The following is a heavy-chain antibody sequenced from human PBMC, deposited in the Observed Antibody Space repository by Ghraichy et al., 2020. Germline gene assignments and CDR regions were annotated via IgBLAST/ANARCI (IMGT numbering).Heavy chain of an antibody. D-gene: IGHD3-10*01. CDR3: ARDPKRGALDY. CDR1: GFSFSGSW. V-gene: IGHV3-7*03. Sequence: GGSLRLSCTASGFSFSGSWMSWVRHAPEKGLEWVANINNDGKEKYYVDSLKGRFTISRDNGKNSLFLQISSLRVEDTAVYYCARDPKRGALDYWGQGTLVAVS. J-gene: IGHJ4*02. CDR2: INNDGKEK.